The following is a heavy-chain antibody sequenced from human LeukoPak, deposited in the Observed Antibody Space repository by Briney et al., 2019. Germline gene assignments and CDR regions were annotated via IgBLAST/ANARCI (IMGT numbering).Heavy chain of an antibody. D-gene: IGHD4-11*01. CDR1: GFRLRSYS. V-gene: IGHV3-48*01. Sequence: GGSLRLSCVASGFRLRSYSMNWVRQAPGKGLEWISYIASSSNIIYYADSVKGRFTVSRDNAENSLYLQMNSLRAEDTAVYYCARDPYSNYAGMDVWSQGTTVTVSS. J-gene: IGHJ6*02. CDR3: ARDPYSNYAGMDV. CDR2: IASSSNII.